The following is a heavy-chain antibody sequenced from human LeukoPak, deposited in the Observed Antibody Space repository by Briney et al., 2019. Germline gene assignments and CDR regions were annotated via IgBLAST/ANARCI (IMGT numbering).Heavy chain of an antibody. CDR3: ARGRESGRWDYFDY. CDR2: TSFDGSNK. D-gene: IGHD3-10*01. V-gene: IGHV3-30*04. Sequence: PGGSLGLSCAASGFTFSSYPMHWVRQAPGKGLEWVAVTSFDGSNKYYADAVKGRFTFSRDNSKNTLYLQMNSLRAGDTAVYYCARGRESGRWDYFDYWGQGTLVTVSS. CDR1: GFTFSSYP. J-gene: IGHJ4*02.